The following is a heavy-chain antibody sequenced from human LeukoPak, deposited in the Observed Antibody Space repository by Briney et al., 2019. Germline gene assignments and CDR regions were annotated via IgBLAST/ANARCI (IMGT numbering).Heavy chain of an antibody. CDR1: GYTFTGYY. D-gene: IGHD3-10*01. CDR2: INPNSGGT. Sequence: ASVKVSCKASGYTFTGYYMHWVRQAPGQGLEWMGWINPNSGGTNYGQKFQGRVTMTRDTSISTAYMELSRLRSDDTAVYYCAREYGSGSYYYFDYWGQGTLVTVSS. J-gene: IGHJ4*02. V-gene: IGHV1-2*02. CDR3: AREYGSGSYYYFDY.